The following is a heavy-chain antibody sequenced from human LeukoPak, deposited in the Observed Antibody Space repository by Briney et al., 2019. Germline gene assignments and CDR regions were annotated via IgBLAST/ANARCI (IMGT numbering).Heavy chain of an antibody. CDR3: ARGWLQSASRFDP. D-gene: IGHD5-24*01. Sequence: GGSLRLSCAASGFTFSSYAMHWVRQAPGKGLEWVAVISYDGSNKYYADSVKGRFTISRDNSKNTLYLQMNSLRAEDTAVYYCARGWLQSASRFDPWGQGTLVTVSS. CDR1: GFTFSSYA. J-gene: IGHJ5*02. CDR2: ISYDGSNK. V-gene: IGHV3-30-3*01.